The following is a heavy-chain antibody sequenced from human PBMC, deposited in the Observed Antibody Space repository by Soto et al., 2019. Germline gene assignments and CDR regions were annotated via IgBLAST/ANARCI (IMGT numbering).Heavy chain of an antibody. D-gene: IGHD6-19*01. CDR3: AKVSSGWDSNFDY. CDR1: GFTFSSYA. J-gene: IGHJ4*02. V-gene: IGHV3-23*01. CDR2: ISGSGGST. Sequence: EVQLLESGGGLVQPGGSLRLSCAASGFTFSSYAMSWVRQAPGKGLEWVSAISGSGGSTYYADSVKGRFTISRDNSETTLYLRRSRLGAEDTVVYYCAKVSSGWDSNFDYWGQGTLVTVSS.